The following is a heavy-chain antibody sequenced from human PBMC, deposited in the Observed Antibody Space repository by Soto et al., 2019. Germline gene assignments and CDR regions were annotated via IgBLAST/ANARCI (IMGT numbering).Heavy chain of an antibody. CDR1: GGSISSGGYY. CDR2: IYYSGST. Sequence: QVQLQESGPGLVKPSQTLSLTCTVSGGSISSGGYYWSWIRQHPGKGLEWIGNIYYSGSTYYNPSLKSRVTISVDTSKNQFSLKLSSVTAADTAVYYCASSTAATSYYCGMDVWGRGTTVTVSS. D-gene: IGHD6-13*01. CDR3: ASSTAATSYYCGMDV. J-gene: IGHJ6*02. V-gene: IGHV4-31*03.